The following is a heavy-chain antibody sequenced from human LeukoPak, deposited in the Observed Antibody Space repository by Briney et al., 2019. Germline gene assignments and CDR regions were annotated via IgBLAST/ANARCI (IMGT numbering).Heavy chain of an antibody. CDR1: GFTFRNYA. J-gene: IGHJ6*02. D-gene: IGHD2-2*01. Sequence: PGGSLRLSCAASGFTFRNYAIHWVRQAPGKGLEWVAVIWFDGSNNYYADSVKGRFTISRDNSKNTLYLQMNSLRAEDTAVYYCARARYCISTSCPYYYGMDVWGQGTTVTVSS. V-gene: IGHV3-33*08. CDR2: IWFDGSNN. CDR3: ARARYCISTSCPYYYGMDV.